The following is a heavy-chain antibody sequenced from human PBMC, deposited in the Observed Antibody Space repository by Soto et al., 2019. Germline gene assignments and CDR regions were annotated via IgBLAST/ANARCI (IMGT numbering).Heavy chain of an antibody. J-gene: IGHJ3*02. CDR1: GGSISSGDYY. D-gene: IGHD4-17*01. CDR3: ARAADYGDYEPAFDI. Sequence: PSETLSLTCTVSGGSISSGDYYWSWIRQPPGKGLEWIGYIYHSGSTYYNPSLKSRVTISVDRSKNQFSLKLSSVTAADTAVYYCARAADYGDYEPAFDIWGQGTMVTVSS. V-gene: IGHV4-30-2*01. CDR2: IYHSGST.